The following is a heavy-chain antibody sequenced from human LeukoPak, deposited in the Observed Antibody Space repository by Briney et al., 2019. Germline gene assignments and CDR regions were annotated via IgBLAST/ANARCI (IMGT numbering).Heavy chain of an antibody. J-gene: IGHJ5*02. CDR1: GFTFSSYS. D-gene: IGHD2-15*01. V-gene: IGHV3-48*01. CDR2: ISSSSSTI. Sequence: GGSLRLSCAASGFTFSSYSMNWVRQAPGKGLEWVSYISSSSSTIYYADSVKGRFTISRDNAKNSLYLQMNSLRAEDTAVYYCAREAGDCSGGSCYRGWFDPWGQGTLVTVSS. CDR3: AREAGDCSGGSCYRGWFDP.